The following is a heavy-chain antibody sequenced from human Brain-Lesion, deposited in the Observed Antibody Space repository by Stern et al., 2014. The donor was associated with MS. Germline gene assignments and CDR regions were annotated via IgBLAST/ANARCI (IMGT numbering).Heavy chain of an antibody. Sequence: VQLVESGAEVKKPGASVTVSCTPSGYTVSGPYIDWVRQAPGQGPEWMGLSNPNTGATIYAQNFRGRVTLTRDTSTTTVYLDLNRLRSDDTAVYYGARRKVNTMSLDYWGQGTLVTVSS. CDR3: ARRKVNTMSLDY. D-gene: IGHD5-18*01. CDR2: SNPNTGAT. CDR1: GYTVSGPY. V-gene: IGHV1-2*06. J-gene: IGHJ4*02.